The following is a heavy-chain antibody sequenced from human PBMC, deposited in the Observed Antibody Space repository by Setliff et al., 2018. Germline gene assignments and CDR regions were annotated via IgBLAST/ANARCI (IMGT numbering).Heavy chain of an antibody. CDR3: ATRTFAVIPHSGLGLDYFYGMDV. V-gene: IGHV4-61*02. D-gene: IGHD2-21*01. CDR1: GGSISSGSYY. Sequence: PSETLSLTCTVSGGSISSGSYYWSWIRQPAGKGLEWIGRIYTSGSTNYNPSLKSRVTISVDTSKKQFSLKLSSVTAADTGVYYCATRTFAVIPHSGLGLDYFYGMDVWGRGTTVTVSS. J-gene: IGHJ6*02. CDR2: IYTSGST.